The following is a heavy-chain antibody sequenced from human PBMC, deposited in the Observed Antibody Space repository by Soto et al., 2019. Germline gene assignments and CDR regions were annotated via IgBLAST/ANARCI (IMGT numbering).Heavy chain of an antibody. CDR2: ISGSGGST. J-gene: IGHJ4*02. CDR1: GFTFSSYA. Sequence: EVQLLESGGGLVQPGGSLRLSCAASGFTFSSYAMSWVRQAPGKGPEWVSAISGSGGSTYYADSVKGRFTISRDNSKNTLYLQMNSLRAEDTAVYYCAKDLHDSSGYYYDYWGQGTLVTVSS. CDR3: AKDLHDSSGYYYDY. D-gene: IGHD3-22*01. V-gene: IGHV3-23*01.